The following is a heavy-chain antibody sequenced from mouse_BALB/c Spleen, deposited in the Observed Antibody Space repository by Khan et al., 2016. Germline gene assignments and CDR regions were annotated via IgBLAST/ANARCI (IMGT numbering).Heavy chain of an antibody. J-gene: IGHJ3*01. CDR1: GFNIKDTY. V-gene: IGHV14-3*02. D-gene: IGHD2-4*01. CDR3: ARSPYDYDGGLAY. Sequence: EVQLQESGAELVKPGASVKLSCTASGFNIKDTYMHWVKQRPEQGLEWIGRIDPANGNTKYDPKFQGQANITADTSSNTAYLQLSSLTSEDTAVYYGARSPYDYDGGLAYWGQGTLVTVAA. CDR2: IDPANGNT.